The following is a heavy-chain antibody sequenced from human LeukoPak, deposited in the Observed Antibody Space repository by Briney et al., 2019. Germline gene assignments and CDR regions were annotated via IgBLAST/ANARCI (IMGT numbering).Heavy chain of an antibody. D-gene: IGHD5-18*01. Sequence: GGSLRLSCAASGFTFSSYGMHWVRQAPGKGLEWVAVISYDGSNKYYADSVKGRFTISRDNSKNTLYLQMNSLRAEDTAVYYCAKDNTGYSYGSSGLDYWGQGTLVTVSS. CDR2: ISYDGSNK. J-gene: IGHJ4*02. CDR3: AKDNTGYSYGSSGLDY. CDR1: GFTFSSYG. V-gene: IGHV3-30*18.